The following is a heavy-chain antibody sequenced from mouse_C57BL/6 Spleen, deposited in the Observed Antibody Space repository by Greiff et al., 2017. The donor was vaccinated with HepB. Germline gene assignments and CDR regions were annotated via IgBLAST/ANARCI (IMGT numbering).Heavy chain of an antibody. CDR2: INPSNGGT. J-gene: IGHJ4*01. D-gene: IGHD1-1*01. CDR3: ATVVASPYYAMDY. V-gene: IGHV1-53*01. CDR1: GYTFTSYG. Sequence: QVQLQQPGTELVKPGASVKLSCKASGYTFTSYGMHWVKQRPGQGLEWIGNINPSNGGTNYNDKFKSKATLTVDKSSSTAYIQLSSLTSEDSAVYYCATVVASPYYAMDYWGQGTSVTVSS.